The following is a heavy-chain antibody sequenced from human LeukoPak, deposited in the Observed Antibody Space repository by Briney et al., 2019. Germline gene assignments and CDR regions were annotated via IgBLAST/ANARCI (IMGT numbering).Heavy chain of an antibody. V-gene: IGHV3-9*01. CDR3: AKGIAARSYYYYCGMDV. D-gene: IGHD6-6*01. Sequence: GRSLRLSCAASGFTFDDYALHWVRQAPGKGLEWVSGISWNSGSIGYADSVKGRFTISRDNAKNSLYLQMNSLRAEDTALYYCAKGIAARSYYYYCGMDVWGQGTTVTVSS. CDR2: ISWNSGSI. J-gene: IGHJ6*02. CDR1: GFTFDDYA.